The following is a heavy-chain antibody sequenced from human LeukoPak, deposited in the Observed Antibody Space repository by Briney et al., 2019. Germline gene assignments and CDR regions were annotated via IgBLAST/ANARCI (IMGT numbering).Heavy chain of an antibody. D-gene: IGHD3-3*01. Sequence: GASVKVSCKASGGTFSSYAISWVRQAPGQGLEWMGGIIPIFGTANYAQKFQGRVTITADESTSTAYMELSSLRSEDTAVYYCTRGYYDFWSGYPTINDYWGQGTLVTVSS. V-gene: IGHV1-69*13. CDR3: TRGYYDFWSGYPTINDY. CDR2: IIPIFGTA. J-gene: IGHJ4*02. CDR1: GGTFSSYA.